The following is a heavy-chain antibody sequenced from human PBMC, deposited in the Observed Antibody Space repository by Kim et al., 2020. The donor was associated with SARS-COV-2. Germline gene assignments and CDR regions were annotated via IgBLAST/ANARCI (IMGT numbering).Heavy chain of an antibody. Sequence: SVKVSCRASGGTFSSYAISWVRQAPGQGLEWMGGIIPIFGTANYAQKFQGRVTITADESTSTAYMELSSLRSEDTAVYYCASSKHHGKYNDDSSGYHYY. J-gene: IGHJ6*01. V-gene: IGHV1-69*13. D-gene: IGHD3-22*01. CDR3: ASSKHHGKYNDDSSGYHYY. CDR2: IIPIFGTA. CDR1: GGTFSSYA.